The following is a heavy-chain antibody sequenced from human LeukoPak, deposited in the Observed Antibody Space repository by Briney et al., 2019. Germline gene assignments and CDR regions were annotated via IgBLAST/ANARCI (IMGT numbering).Heavy chain of an antibody. CDR3: ARGSDSNFGARDGFDY. CDR1: GFSFSDFA. CDR2: IRGKAYGETT. J-gene: IGHJ4*02. Sequence: GGSLRLSCSVSGFSFSDFAINWVRQAPGKGLEWVAFIRGKAYGETTDYAASVRGRFSISRDEFDSITYLQMNSLKTEDTAVYYCARGSDSNFGARDGFDYWGQGTLVTVSS. D-gene: IGHD3-16*01. V-gene: IGHV3-49*04.